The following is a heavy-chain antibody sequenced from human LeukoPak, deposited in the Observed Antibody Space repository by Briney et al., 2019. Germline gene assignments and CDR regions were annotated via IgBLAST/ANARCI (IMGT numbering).Heavy chain of an antibody. Sequence: GGSLRLSCAASGFTFSSYGMHWVRQAPGKGLEWVAVISYDGSNKYYADSVKGRFTISRDNSKNTLYLQMNSLRAEDTAVYYCAKETWYSSGRYGRGIYFDYWGQGTLVTVSS. CDR3: AKETWYSSGRYGRGIYFDY. V-gene: IGHV3-30*18. J-gene: IGHJ4*02. CDR2: ISYDGSNK. D-gene: IGHD6-19*01. CDR1: GFTFSSYG.